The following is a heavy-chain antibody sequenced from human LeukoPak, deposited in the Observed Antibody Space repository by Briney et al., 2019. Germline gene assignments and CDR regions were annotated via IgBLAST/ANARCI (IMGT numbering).Heavy chain of an antibody. D-gene: IGHD3-22*01. V-gene: IGHV3-30*18. CDR1: GFTFSSYG. J-gene: IGHJ4*02. Sequence: PGGSLRLSCAASGFTFSSYGMHWVRQALGKGLEWVAVISYDGSNKYYADSVKGRFTISRDNSKNTLYLQMNSLRAEDTAVYYCAKDRHYYDSSGYFNYWGQGTLVTVSS. CDR3: AKDRHYYDSSGYFNY. CDR2: ISYDGSNK.